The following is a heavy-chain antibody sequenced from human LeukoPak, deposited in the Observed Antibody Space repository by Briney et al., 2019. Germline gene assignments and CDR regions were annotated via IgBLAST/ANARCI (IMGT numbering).Heavy chain of an antibody. V-gene: IGHV1-2*02. CDR2: INPNSGGT. CDR3: ARFSEMTYYYDSSGDNFDY. D-gene: IGHD3-22*01. Sequence: GASVKVSCKASGYTFTGYYMHWVRQAPGQGLEWMGWINPNSGGTNYAQKFQGRVTMTRDTSISTAYMELSRLRSDDTAVYYCARFSEMTYYYDSSGDNFDYWGQGTLVTVSS. J-gene: IGHJ4*02. CDR1: GYTFTGYY.